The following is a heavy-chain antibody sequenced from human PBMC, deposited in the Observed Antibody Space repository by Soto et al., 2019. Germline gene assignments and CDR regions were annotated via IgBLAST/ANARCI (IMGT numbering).Heavy chain of an antibody. D-gene: IGHD6-13*01. CDR1: GYTFSKYG. Sequence: QVQLVQSGAEVKKPGASVKVSCKASGYTFSKYGISWVRQAPGQGLEWMGWISASNGNANYAQKLQGRVTKTTDTSSSNGYLELRSLRSDDTAVYFCGRDRRRRWYPAGAFEIWGQGTMVIVSA. V-gene: IGHV1-18*01. CDR2: ISASNGNA. J-gene: IGHJ3*02. CDR3: GRDRRRRWYPAGAFEI.